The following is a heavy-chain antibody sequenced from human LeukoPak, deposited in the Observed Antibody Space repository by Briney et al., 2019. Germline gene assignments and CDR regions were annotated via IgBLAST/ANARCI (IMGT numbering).Heavy chain of an antibody. CDR1: GGSISSSSYY. CDR3: ARHQVSLYDILTGYDY. V-gene: IGHV4-39*01. J-gene: IGHJ4*02. CDR2: IYYSGST. D-gene: IGHD3-9*01. Sequence: PSETLSLTCTVSGGSISSSSYYWGWIRQPPGKWLEWIGCIYYSGSTYYNPSLKSRVTISVDTSKNQFSLKLSSVTAADTAVYYCARHQVSLYDILTGYDYWGQGTLVTVSS.